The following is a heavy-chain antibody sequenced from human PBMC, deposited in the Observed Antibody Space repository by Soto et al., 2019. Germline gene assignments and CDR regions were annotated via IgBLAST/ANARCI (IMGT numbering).Heavy chain of an antibody. CDR1: GFTFSSYS. V-gene: IGHV3-21*01. D-gene: IGHD3-10*01. J-gene: IGHJ3*02. CDR3: VSDRGLGEWFGEPPHAFAI. CDR2: ISSSSSYI. Sequence: PGGSLRLSCAASGFTFSSYSMNLGRQAPGKGLEWVSSISSSSSYIYYADSVKGRFTISRDNAKNSLYLQMNSLRAEDTAVYYCVSDRGLGEWFGEPPHAFAIWAQGTMVTVSS.